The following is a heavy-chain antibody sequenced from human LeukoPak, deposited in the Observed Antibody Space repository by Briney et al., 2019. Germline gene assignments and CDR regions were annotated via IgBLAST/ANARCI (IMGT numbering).Heavy chain of an antibody. CDR1: GGSISSSSYY. V-gene: IGHV4-39*07. J-gene: IGHJ4*02. Sequence: PSETLSLTCTVSGGSISSSSYYWGWIRQPPGKGLEWIGSIYYSGSTYYNPSLKSRVTISVDTSKNQFSLKLSSVTAADTAVYYCARIVTMIEDQFDYWGQGTLVTVSS. CDR3: ARIVTMIEDQFDY. D-gene: IGHD3-22*01. CDR2: IYYSGST.